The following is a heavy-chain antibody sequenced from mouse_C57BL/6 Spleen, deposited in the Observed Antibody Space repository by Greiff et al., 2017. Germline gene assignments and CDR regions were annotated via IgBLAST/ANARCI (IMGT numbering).Heavy chain of an antibody. D-gene: IGHD4-1*01. J-gene: IGHJ4*01. Sequence: EASGFTFTDYYMSWVRPPPGKALEWLGFIRNKANGYTTEYSASVKGRFTISRDNSQSILYLQMNALRAEDSATYYCARYRVGPLYYAMDYWGQGTSVTVSS. CDR1: GFTFTDYY. V-gene: IGHV7-3*01. CDR3: ARYRVGPLYYAMDY. CDR2: IRNKANGYTT.